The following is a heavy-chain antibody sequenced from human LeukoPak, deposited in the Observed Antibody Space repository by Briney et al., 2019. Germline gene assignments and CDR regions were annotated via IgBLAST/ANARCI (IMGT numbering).Heavy chain of an antibody. V-gene: IGHV1-18*01. CDR3: ARGRRITIFGVVIAELGY. J-gene: IGHJ4*02. CDR1: GYSLINYG. CDR2: ISFKNGNT. D-gene: IGHD3-3*01. Sequence: ASVKVSCKASGYSLINYGISWVRQAPGQGLEWMGWISFKNGNTNSAQKFQGRVTMTRDTSTSTVYMELSSLRSEDTAVYYCARGRRITIFGVVIAELGYWGQGTLVTVSS.